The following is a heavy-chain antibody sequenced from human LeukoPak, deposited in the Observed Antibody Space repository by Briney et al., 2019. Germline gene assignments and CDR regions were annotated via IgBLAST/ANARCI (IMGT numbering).Heavy chain of an antibody. Sequence: GGSLRLSCAASGFTFSSYAMSWVRQAPGKGLEWVSAISVGGGRTYYADSVKGRFTISRDNSKNTLYLQMNSLRAEDTAVYYCAKGPYYYDSSGYSRRWFDPWGQGILVTVSS. CDR1: GFTFSSYA. CDR3: AKGPYYYDSSGYSRRWFDP. V-gene: IGHV3-23*01. D-gene: IGHD3-22*01. J-gene: IGHJ5*02. CDR2: ISVGGGRT.